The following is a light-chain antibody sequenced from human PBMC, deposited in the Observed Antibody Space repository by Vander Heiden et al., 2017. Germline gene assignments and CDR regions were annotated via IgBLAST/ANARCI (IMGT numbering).Light chain of an antibody. J-gene: IGKJ2*01. CDR1: QSVSSSY. CDR3: QQYGSSPRYT. CDR2: GAS. Sequence: TAFTQSPGTLSLSPGERATLSCRASQSVSSSYLAWYQQKPGQAPRLLIYGASSRATGIPDRFSGSGYGTDFTLTISRRDPEDFAVYYCQQYGSSPRYTFGQGTKLEIK. V-gene: IGKV3-20*01.